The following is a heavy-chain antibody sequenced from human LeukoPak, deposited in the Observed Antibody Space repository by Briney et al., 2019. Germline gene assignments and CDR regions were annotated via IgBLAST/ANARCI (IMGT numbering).Heavy chain of an antibody. J-gene: IGHJ6*02. Sequence: AGGSLRLSCAASGFTFSGYAMSWVRQAPGKGLEWVSAISGSGGSTYYADSVKGRFTISRDNSKNTLYLQMNSLRAEDTAVYYCAKDQERYYYDSSGYYRRSNYYYYGMDVWSQGTTVTVSS. CDR2: ISGSGGST. CDR3: AKDQERYYYDSSGYYRRSNYYYYGMDV. V-gene: IGHV3-23*01. CDR1: GFTFSGYA. D-gene: IGHD3-22*01.